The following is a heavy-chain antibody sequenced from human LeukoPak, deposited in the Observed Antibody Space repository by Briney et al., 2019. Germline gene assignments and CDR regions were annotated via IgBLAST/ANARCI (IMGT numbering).Heavy chain of an antibody. CDR1: GFILSTYS. D-gene: IGHD6-19*01. V-gene: IGHV3-21*01. CDR2: ISGSRSDI. CDR3: ARGPGIAVAPLQH. J-gene: IGHJ1*01. Sequence: GGSLGLSCAASGFILSTYSMSWVRQAPGKGLEWVSSISGSRSDIYYADSVKGRFTISSDNAKNSLYLQMNSLRAEDTAVYYCARGPGIAVAPLQHWGQGTLVTVSS.